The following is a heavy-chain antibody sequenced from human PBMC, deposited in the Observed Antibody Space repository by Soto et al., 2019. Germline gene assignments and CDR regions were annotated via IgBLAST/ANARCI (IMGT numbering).Heavy chain of an antibody. V-gene: IGHV2-5*02. CDR3: AHAYGGRSLY. J-gene: IGHJ4*02. CDR2: IYWDDSK. CDR1: GFSLTTDRVG. D-gene: IGHD1-26*01. Sequence: QITLKESGPTLVKPTQTLTLTCTFSGFSLTTDRVGVGWIRQPPGEALEWLAVIYWDDSKTYRPSLESRLTITEDTSKNQVALTMTNMDSLDTATYYCAHAYGGRSLYWGQGPLVTVSS.